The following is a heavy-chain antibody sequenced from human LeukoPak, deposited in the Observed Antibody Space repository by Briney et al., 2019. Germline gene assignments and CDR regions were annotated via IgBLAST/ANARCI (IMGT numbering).Heavy chain of an antibody. CDR1: GGSISSYY. D-gene: IGHD6-19*01. Sequence: SETLSLTCTVSGGSISSYYWSWIRQPAGKGLEWIGRIYTSGSTNYNPSLKSRVTMSVDTSKNQFSLKLTSVTAADTAVYYCASVRGYSSGWYASGFDPWGQGTLVTVSS. J-gene: IGHJ5*02. CDR3: ASVRGYSSGWYASGFDP. CDR2: IYTSGST. V-gene: IGHV4-4*07.